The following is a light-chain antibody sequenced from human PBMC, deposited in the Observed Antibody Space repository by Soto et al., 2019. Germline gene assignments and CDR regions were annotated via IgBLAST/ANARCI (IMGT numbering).Light chain of an antibody. CDR3: QQYNDWPPIT. Sequence: EIVLTQSPATLSLSPGERATLSCRASQSVKTFLVWYQQRPGQAPRLLIYGASSRATGIPDRFSGSGSGTDFTLTISSLQSEDSAVYFCQQYNDWPPITFGGGTKVDIK. CDR1: QSVKTF. CDR2: GAS. V-gene: IGKV3D-15*01. J-gene: IGKJ4*01.